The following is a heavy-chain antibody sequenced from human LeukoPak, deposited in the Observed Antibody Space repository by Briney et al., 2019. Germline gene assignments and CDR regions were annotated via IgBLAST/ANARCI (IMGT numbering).Heavy chain of an antibody. CDR2: IWYDGSNK. D-gene: IGHD6-19*01. J-gene: IGHJ3*02. V-gene: IGHV3-33*06. CDR1: GFTFSSYG. CDR3: AKLYGVAVAADDAFDI. Sequence: SGRSLRLSSAASGFTFSSYGMHWVRQAPGKGLEWVAVIWYDGSNKYYADSVKGRFTISRDNSKNTLYLQMNSLRAEDTAVYYCAKLYGVAVAADDAFDIWGQGTMVTVSS.